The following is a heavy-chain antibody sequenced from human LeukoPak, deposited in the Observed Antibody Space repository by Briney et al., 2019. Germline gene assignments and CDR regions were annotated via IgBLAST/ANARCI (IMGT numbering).Heavy chain of an antibody. V-gene: IGHV1-8*02. Sequence: ASVKVSCKASGYTFTSYDINWVRQATGQGLEWMGWMNPISGNTGHAQKFQGRVTMTRDTSISTAYMELSSLRSEDTAVYYCARGPPIRGYRYGYDTGYYYSYSMDVWGKGTRVTIS. J-gene: IGHJ6*03. CDR1: GYTFTSYD. CDR3: ARGPPIRGYRYGYDTGYYYSYSMDV. CDR2: MNPISGNT. D-gene: IGHD5-18*01.